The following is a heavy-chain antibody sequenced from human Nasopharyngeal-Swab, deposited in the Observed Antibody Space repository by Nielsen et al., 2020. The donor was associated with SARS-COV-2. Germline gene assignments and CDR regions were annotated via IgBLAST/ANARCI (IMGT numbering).Heavy chain of an antibody. Sequence: SVKVSCKASGYTFSSYAISWVRQAPGQGLEWMGRIIPILGIANYAQKFQGRVTITADKSTSTAYMELSSLRSEDTAVYYCARWGRTDGGNPRYFDYWGQGTLVTVSS. CDR2: IIPILGIA. CDR3: ARWGRTDGGNPRYFDY. V-gene: IGHV1-69*04. D-gene: IGHD4-23*01. J-gene: IGHJ4*02. CDR1: GYTFSSYA.